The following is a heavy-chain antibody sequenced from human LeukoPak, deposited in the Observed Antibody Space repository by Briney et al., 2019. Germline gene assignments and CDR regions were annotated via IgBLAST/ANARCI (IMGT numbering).Heavy chain of an antibody. CDR3: ARVGGYCSTTTCHPIDY. CDR2: IWFDGSDN. Sequence: GGSLRLSCAASGFTFSNYGMHWVRQAPGKGLAWVAIIWFDGSDNYYADSVKGRFTISRDNSKNTPYLQMNSLRAEDTAVYYCARVGGYCSTTTCHPIDYWGQGTLVTVSS. CDR1: GFTFSNYG. V-gene: IGHV3-33*01. J-gene: IGHJ4*02. D-gene: IGHD2-2*01.